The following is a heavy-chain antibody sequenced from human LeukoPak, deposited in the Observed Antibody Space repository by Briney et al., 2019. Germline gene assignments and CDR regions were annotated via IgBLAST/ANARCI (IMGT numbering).Heavy chain of an antibody. CDR3: ARFGDYGDYFDY. D-gene: IGHD4-17*01. CDR1: GGSISSYY. CDR2: IHYSGST. J-gene: IGHJ4*02. Sequence: KPSETLSLTCTVSGGSISSYYWSWIRQPPGKGLEWIGYIHYSGSTNYNPSLKSRVTISVDTSKNQFSLKLSSVTAADTAVYYCARFGDYGDYFDYWGQGTLVTVSS. V-gene: IGHV4-59*01.